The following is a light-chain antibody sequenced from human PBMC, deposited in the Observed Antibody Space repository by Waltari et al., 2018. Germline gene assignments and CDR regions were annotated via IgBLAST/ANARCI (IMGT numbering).Light chain of an antibody. CDR1: TRDRGGSEY. CDR3: SSFTSSTTGI. CDR2: DVS. Sequence: SALTQPDSVSGSPGQSITIPRSGITRDRGGSEYVSWYQQHPGKAPKVIIYDVSNRPSGVSNRFSGSKSGSSASLTISGLQAEDEADYYCSSFTSSTTGIFGGGTKLTVL. V-gene: IGLV2-14*01. J-gene: IGLJ2*01.